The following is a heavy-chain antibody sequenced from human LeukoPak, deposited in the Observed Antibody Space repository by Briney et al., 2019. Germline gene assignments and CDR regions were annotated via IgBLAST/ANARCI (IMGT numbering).Heavy chain of an antibody. Sequence: GGSLRLSCAASGFTFSNYGIHWVRQAPGKGLEWVAFIRYDGSNKYYADSVKGRFTISRDNSKNTLYPQMNSLRAEDTAVYYCAKGLEGSGSYPTLDYWGQGTLVTVSS. D-gene: IGHD1-26*01. CDR3: AKGLEGSGSYPTLDY. CDR1: GFTFSNYG. CDR2: IRYDGSNK. J-gene: IGHJ4*02. V-gene: IGHV3-30*02.